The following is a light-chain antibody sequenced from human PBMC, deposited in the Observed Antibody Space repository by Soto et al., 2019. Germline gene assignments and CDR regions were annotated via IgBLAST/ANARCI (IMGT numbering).Light chain of an antibody. CDR1: SSNIGAGYD. CDR3: QSYDSSLSGWV. Sequence: QSVLTQQPSVSGAPGQRVTISCTGSSSNIGAGYDVHWYQQLPGTAPKLLIYGNSNRPSGVPDRFSGSKSGTSASLAITGLQAEDEADYYCQSYDSSLSGWVFGAETKLTVL. CDR2: GNS. V-gene: IGLV1-40*01. J-gene: IGLJ3*02.